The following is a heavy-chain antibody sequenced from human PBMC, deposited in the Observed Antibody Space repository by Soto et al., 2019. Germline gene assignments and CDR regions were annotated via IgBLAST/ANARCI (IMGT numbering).Heavy chain of an antibody. CDR3: ASRGYSYGPRRHYYYYGMDV. D-gene: IGHD5-18*01. J-gene: IGHJ6*02. CDR2: IIPIFGTA. Sequence: QVQLVQSGAEVKKPGSSVKVSCKASGGTFSSYAISWVRQAPGQGLEWMGGIIPIFGTANYAQKFQGRVTITADESTSTAYMELSSLRSEDTAVYYCASRGYSYGPRRHYYYYGMDVWGQGTTVTVSS. CDR1: GGTFSSYA. V-gene: IGHV1-69*01.